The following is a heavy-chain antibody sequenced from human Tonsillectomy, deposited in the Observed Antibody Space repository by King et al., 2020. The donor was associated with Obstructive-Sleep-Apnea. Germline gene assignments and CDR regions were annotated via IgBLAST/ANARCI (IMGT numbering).Heavy chain of an antibody. V-gene: IGHV3-30*18. CDR1: GFTFSNYG. D-gene: IGHD5-12*01. CDR3: AKGPDGGYDKYFDY. CDR2: ISYDGSNK. Sequence: HVQLVESGGGVVQPGRSLRLSCAASGFTFSNYGMHWVRQAPGKGLEWVSVISYDGSNKYYVDSVKGRFTIFRDNSKNTLYLQMNSLRAEDSAVYYCAKGPDGGYDKYFDYWGQGTLVTVSS. J-gene: IGHJ4*02.